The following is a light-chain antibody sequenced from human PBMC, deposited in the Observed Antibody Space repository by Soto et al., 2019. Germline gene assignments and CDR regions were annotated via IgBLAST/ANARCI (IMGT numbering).Light chain of an antibody. CDR3: MQGVQMPPIT. CDR1: QSLQHSNGYNY. CDR2: LAS. J-gene: IGKJ5*01. V-gene: IGKV2-28*01. Sequence: DTVMTQSPLSLPVTHGEPASISCRSSQSLQHSNGYNYLDWYFQKPGQSPQLLIHLASNRASGVPVRFSGSGSGTDFTLNISSVEAEDVGLYYCMQGVQMPPITFGQGTRLEIK.